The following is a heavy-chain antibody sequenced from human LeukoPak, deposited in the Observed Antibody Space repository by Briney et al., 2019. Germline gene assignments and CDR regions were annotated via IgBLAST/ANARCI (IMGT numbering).Heavy chain of an antibody. CDR2: IYYSGST. CDR1: GGSISSSSYY. J-gene: IGHJ5*02. Sequence: PSETLSLTCTVSGGSISSSSYYWGWIRQPPGKGLEWIGSIYYSGSTYYNPSLKSRVTMSVDTSKNQFSLKLSSVTAADTAVYYCATSEKWFDPWGQGTPVTVSS. CDR3: ATSEKWFDP. V-gene: IGHV4-39*01.